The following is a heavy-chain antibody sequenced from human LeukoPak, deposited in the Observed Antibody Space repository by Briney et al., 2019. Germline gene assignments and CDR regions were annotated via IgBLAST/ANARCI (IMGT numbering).Heavy chain of an antibody. CDR1: GFTFSSSS. V-gene: IGHV3-23*01. CDR3: AKASMVRGVIGYFDY. Sequence: GGSLRLSCAASGFTFSSSSISWVRQAPGKGLEWVSAISGSGGSTYYADSVKGRFTISRDNSKNTLYLQMNSLRAEDTAVYYCAKASMVRGVIGYFDYWGQGTLVTVSS. CDR2: ISGSGGST. J-gene: IGHJ4*02. D-gene: IGHD3-10*01.